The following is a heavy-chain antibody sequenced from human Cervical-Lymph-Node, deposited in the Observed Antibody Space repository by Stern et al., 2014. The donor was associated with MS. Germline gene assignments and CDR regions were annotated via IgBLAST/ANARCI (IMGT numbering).Heavy chain of an antibody. D-gene: IGHD1-26*01. J-gene: IGHJ6*02. CDR2: FDPEDGET. Sequence: QVQLVQSGAEVKKPGASVKVSCKVSGYTLTELSMHWVRQAPGKGLEWMGGFDPEDGETIYAQKFQGRVTMTEDTSTDTAYMELSSLRSEDTAVYYCATNPFWVGATDGFQYGMDVWGQGTTVTVSS. V-gene: IGHV1-24*01. CDR1: GYTLTELS. CDR3: ATNPFWVGATDGFQYGMDV.